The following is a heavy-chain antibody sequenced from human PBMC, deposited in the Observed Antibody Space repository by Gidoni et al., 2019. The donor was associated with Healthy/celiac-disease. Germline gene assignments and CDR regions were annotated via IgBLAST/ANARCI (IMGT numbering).Heavy chain of an antibody. CDR3: ARRRVVVAATSGDFDY. Sequence: QVQLVQSGAEVKKPGASVKVSCKASGYTFTGYYMHWVRQAPGQGLEWMGRINPNSGGTNYAQKFQGRVTMTRDTSISTAYMELSRLRSDDTAVYYCARRRVVVAATSGDFDYWGQGTLVTVSS. CDR1: GYTFTGYY. CDR2: INPNSGGT. D-gene: IGHD2-15*01. J-gene: IGHJ4*02. V-gene: IGHV1-2*06.